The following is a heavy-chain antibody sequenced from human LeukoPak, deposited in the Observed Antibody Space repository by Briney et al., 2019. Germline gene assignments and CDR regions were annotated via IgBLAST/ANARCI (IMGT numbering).Heavy chain of an antibody. Sequence: SVKVSCKASGGTLSSYAISWVRQAPGQGLEWMGRIIPILGIANYAQKFQGRVTITADKSTSTAYMELSSLRSEDTAVYYCARPRSTAARIDFDYWGQGTLVTVSS. CDR2: IIPILGIA. V-gene: IGHV1-69*04. J-gene: IGHJ4*02. D-gene: IGHD6-6*01. CDR1: GGTLSSYA. CDR3: ARPRSTAARIDFDY.